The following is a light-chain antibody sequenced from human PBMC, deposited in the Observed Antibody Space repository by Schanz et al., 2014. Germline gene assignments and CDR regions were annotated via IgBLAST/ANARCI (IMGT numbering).Light chain of an antibody. CDR3: QQGSTWPIT. V-gene: IGKV3-15*01. J-gene: IGKJ4*01. CDR1: QSVSSN. CDR2: GAS. Sequence: EIVMTQSPATLSVSPGQRVTLSCRASQSVSSNLAWYQQKPGQAPRLLIFGASTRATGIPARFSGGGSGTDFTLTISSLEPEDFAVYYCQQGSTWPITFGGGTKVEIK.